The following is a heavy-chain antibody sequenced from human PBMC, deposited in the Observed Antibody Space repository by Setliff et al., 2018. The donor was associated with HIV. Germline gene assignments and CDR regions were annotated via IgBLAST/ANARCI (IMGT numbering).Heavy chain of an antibody. CDR3: ARDQPTVYYTSWYDSGEYNWFDP. CDR1: GGTFSTYA. CDR2: LIPILGIA. Sequence: SVKVSCKASGGTFSTYAISWVRQAPGQGLEWMGRLIPILGIANYAQKFQGRVTITADASTSTAYMELSSLSSEDTAVYYCARDQPTVYYTSWYDSGEYNWFDPWGQGTLVTVSS. J-gene: IGHJ5*02. D-gene: IGHD6-13*01. V-gene: IGHV1-69*04.